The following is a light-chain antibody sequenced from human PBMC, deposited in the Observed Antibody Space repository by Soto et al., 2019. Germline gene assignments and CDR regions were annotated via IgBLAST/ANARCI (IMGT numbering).Light chain of an antibody. CDR3: QQYNGYPLT. J-gene: IGKJ4*01. CDR1: QSISSW. CDR2: KAS. Sequence: DIQMTQSPSTLSASVGDRVTITCRASQSISSWLAWYQQKPGKAPKLLIYKASSLESGVPSRFGGSGSGTEFTLTISSLQPDDFATYYCQQYNGYPLTFGGGTKVDIK. V-gene: IGKV1-5*03.